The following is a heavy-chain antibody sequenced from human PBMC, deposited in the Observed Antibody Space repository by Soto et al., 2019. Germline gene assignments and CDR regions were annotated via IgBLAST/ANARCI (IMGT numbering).Heavy chain of an antibody. CDR3: ASVIAVAGIEYFQH. CDR1: GGSISSSSYY. Sequence: ETLSLTCTVSGGSISSSSYYWGWIRQPPGKGLEWIGSIYYSGSTYYNPSLKSRVTISVDTSKNQFSLKLSSVTAADTAVYYCASVIAVAGIEYFQHWGQGTLVTVSS. V-gene: IGHV4-39*01. CDR2: IYYSGST. D-gene: IGHD6-19*01. J-gene: IGHJ1*01.